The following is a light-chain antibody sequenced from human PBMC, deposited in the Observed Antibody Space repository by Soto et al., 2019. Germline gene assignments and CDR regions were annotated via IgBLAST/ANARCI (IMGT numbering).Light chain of an antibody. CDR2: SNN. J-gene: IGLJ1*01. CDR1: SSNIGSNA. Sequence: QSVLTQPPSASGTPGQWVTISCSGSSSNIGSNAVNWYQQIPGTAPKLLIYSNNRRPSGVPDRFSASKSGTSASLAISGLQSGDEANYYCATWDDSLNGYVFGTGTKLTVL. V-gene: IGLV1-44*01. CDR3: ATWDDSLNGYV.